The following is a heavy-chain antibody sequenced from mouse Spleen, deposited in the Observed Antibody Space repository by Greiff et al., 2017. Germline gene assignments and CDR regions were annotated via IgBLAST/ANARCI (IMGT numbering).Heavy chain of an antibody. CDR1: GFSLTSYA. CDR2: IWTGGGT. J-gene: IGHJ1*01. D-gene: IGHD1-1*01. V-gene: IGHV2-9-1*01. Sequence: VKLQESGPGLVAPSQSLSITCTVSGFSLTSYAISWVRQPPGKGLEWLGVIWTGGGTNYNSALKSRLSISKDNSKSQVFLKMNSLQTDDTARYYCARNYYGSSYGWYFDVWGAGTTVTVSS. CDR3: ARNYYGSSYGWYFDV.